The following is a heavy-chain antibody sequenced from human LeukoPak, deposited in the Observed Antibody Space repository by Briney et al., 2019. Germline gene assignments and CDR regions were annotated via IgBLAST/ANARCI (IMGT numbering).Heavy chain of an antibody. J-gene: IGHJ6*03. Sequence: SETLSLTCAVYGGSFSGYYWSWIRQPPGKGLEWIGSIYYSGSTYYNPSLKSRVTISVDTSKNQFSLKLSSVTAADTAVYYCARGYYYGSGYYMDVWGKGTTVTVSS. CDR1: GGSFSGYY. CDR3: ARGYYYGSGYYMDV. V-gene: IGHV4-34*01. D-gene: IGHD3-10*01. CDR2: IYYSGST.